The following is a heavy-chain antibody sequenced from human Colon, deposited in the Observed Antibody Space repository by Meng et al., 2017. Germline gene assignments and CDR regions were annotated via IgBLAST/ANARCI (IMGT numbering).Heavy chain of an antibody. CDR1: GFPFSTYT. CDR2: ISYDGTYK. D-gene: IGHD6-13*01. CDR3: ARANGSTWHYFDY. Sequence: GESLKIPCSASGFPFSTYTIHWVRQAPGQGPEWVAVISYDGTYKYSADSVRGRFTISRENSKNTLFLRMDSLRPEDTAVYYCARANGSTWHYFDYWGQGTLVTVSS. V-gene: IGHV3-30*04. J-gene: IGHJ4*02.